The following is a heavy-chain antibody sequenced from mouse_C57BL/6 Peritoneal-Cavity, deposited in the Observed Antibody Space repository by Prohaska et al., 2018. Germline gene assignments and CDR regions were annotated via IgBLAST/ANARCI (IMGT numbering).Heavy chain of an antibody. Sequence: MSCKASCYTFTSYTMHWVKQRPGQGLEWIGYINTSSGYTKYNQKFKDEATLTADKSSSTAYMQLSSLASEDSAVYYCARSDITTVVADYWGQGTTLTVSS. CDR1: CYTFTSYT. D-gene: IGHD1-1*01. CDR3: ARSDITTVVADY. V-gene: IGHV1-4*01. J-gene: IGHJ2*01. CDR2: INTSSGYT.